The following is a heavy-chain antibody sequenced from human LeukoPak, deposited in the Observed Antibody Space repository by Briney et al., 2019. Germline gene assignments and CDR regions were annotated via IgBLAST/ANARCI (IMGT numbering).Heavy chain of an antibody. V-gene: IGHV4-30-2*01. D-gene: IGHD5-12*01. Sequence: SATLSLTCTVSGGSISSGGYYWSWIRQPPGKGLEWIGYIYHSGSTYYNPSLKSRVTISVDRSKNQFSLKLSSVTAADTAVYYCAWMTSENWYFDLWGRGTLVTVSS. CDR2: IYHSGST. CDR1: GGSISSGGYY. J-gene: IGHJ2*01. CDR3: AWMTSENWYFDL.